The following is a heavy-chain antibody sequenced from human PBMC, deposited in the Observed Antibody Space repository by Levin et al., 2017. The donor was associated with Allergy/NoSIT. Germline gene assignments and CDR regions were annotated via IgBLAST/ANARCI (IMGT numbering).Heavy chain of an antibody. D-gene: IGHD6-19*01. CDR2: ISPSSSYI. CDR3: ARLAVADAFDI. CDR1: AFTFSSYS. Sequence: SCAASAFTFSSYSMNWVRQAPGKGLEWVSSISPSSSYIYYADSVKGRFTISRDNAKNSLYLQMNSLRAEDTAVYYCARLAVADAFDIWGQGTMVTVSS. J-gene: IGHJ3*02. V-gene: IGHV3-21*01.